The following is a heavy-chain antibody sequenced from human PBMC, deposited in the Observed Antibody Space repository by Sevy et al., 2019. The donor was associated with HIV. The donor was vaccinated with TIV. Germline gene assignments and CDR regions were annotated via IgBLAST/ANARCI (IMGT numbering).Heavy chain of an antibody. CDR3: ARVGNNLDWLLTVDY. CDR1: GYTFTSYA. J-gene: IGHJ4*02. Sequence: ASVKVSCKASGYTFTSYAMNWARQAPGQGLEWMGWINTNTGNPTYAQGFTGRFVFSLDTSVSTAYLQISSLKAEDTAVYYCARVGNNLDWLLTVDYWGQGTLVTVSS. V-gene: IGHV7-4-1*02. CDR2: INTNTGNP. D-gene: IGHD3-9*01.